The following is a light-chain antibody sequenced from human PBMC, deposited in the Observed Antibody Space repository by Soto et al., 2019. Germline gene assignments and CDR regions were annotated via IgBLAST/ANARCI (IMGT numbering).Light chain of an antibody. Sequence: EIVLTQSPATLSLSPGERATLSCRASQSVRSYLAWYQHKPGQAPRLLIYDASNRATGIPARFSGSGSGTDFTLTINSLEPEDVATYYCQQYDKLPLTFGGGTKVDIK. CDR2: DAS. CDR3: QQYDKLPLT. CDR1: QSVRSY. J-gene: IGKJ4*01. V-gene: IGKV3-11*01.